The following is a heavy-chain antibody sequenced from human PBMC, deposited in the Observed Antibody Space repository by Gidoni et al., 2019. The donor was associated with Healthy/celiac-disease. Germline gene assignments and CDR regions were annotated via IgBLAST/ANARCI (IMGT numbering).Heavy chain of an antibody. Sequence: QVQLVESGGGLVMPGGSLRPPCAASGFPFSAYYISWIRQAPGKGLEWVSSISSSGSTIYYADSVKGRFTISRDNAKNSLYLQMNSLRAEDTAVYYCARVATGYSSSWYFDYWGQGTLVTVSS. D-gene: IGHD6-13*01. CDR2: ISSSGSTI. J-gene: IGHJ4*02. CDR1: GFPFSAYY. CDR3: ARVATGYSSSWYFDY. V-gene: IGHV3-11*01.